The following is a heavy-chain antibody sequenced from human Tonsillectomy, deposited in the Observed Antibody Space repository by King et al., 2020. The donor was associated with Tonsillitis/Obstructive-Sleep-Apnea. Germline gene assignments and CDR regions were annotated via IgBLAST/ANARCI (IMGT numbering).Heavy chain of an antibody. J-gene: IGHJ5*02. CDR2: IYYSGST. V-gene: IGHV4-31*03. Sequence: QLQESGPGLVKPSQTLSLTCTVSGGSISSGGYYWSWIRQHPGKGLEWIGYIYYSGSTYYNPSLKSRVTISVDTSKNQFSLKLSSVTAADTAVYYCAGVLMVYAIPVVGWFDPWGQGTLVTVSS. CDR1: GGSISSGGYY. CDR3: AGVLMVYAIPVVGWFDP. D-gene: IGHD2-8*01.